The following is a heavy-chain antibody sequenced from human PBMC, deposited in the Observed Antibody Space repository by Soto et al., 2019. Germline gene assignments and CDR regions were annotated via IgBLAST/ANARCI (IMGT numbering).Heavy chain of an antibody. Sequence: QVHLVESGGGLVKPGGSLRLSCAVSGFTFSDYYMTWIRQAPGKGLEWVSYISSGGSSIYYADSVKGRFTISRDNAKNSLYLQMNSLRAEDTAMYYCASLAIGTIIRGAPDFWGQGTLVTVSS. CDR3: ASLAIGTIIRGAPDF. J-gene: IGHJ4*02. CDR2: ISSGGSSI. D-gene: IGHD3-10*01. V-gene: IGHV3-11*01. CDR1: GFTFSDYY.